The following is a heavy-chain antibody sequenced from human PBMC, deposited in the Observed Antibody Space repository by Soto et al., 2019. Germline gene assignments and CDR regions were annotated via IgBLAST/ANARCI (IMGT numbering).Heavy chain of an antibody. D-gene: IGHD4-17*01. CDR2: IYYSGST. Sequence: QVQLQESGPGLVKPSQTLSLTCTVSGGSISSGGYYWSWIRQHPGKGLEWIGYIYYSGSTYYNPSLKSRVTISVDTSKNQFSLKLSSVTAADTAVYYCARDSGVRAATVTTRDVFDAFDIWGQGTMVTVSS. CDR3: ARDSGVRAATVTTRDVFDAFDI. CDR1: GGSISSGGYY. J-gene: IGHJ3*02. V-gene: IGHV4-31*03.